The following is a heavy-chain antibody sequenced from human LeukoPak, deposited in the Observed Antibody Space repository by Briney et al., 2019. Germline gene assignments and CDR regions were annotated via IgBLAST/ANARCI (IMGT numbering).Heavy chain of an antibody. D-gene: IGHD6-19*01. CDR1: GFTFRNYA. Sequence: GGPLRLSCAASGFTFRNYAIHWVRQAPGKGLEWVADISYDGTNKYYADSVKGRFTISRDNSKNTLYLQMNSLRAEDTAMYYCARAFSGWFGDFDYWGQGTLVTVSS. V-gene: IGHV3-30*04. J-gene: IGHJ4*02. CDR3: ARAFSGWFGDFDY. CDR2: ISYDGTNK.